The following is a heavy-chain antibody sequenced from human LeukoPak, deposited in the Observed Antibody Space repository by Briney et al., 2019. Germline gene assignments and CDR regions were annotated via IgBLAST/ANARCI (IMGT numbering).Heavy chain of an antibody. CDR2: IIPIFGTA. CDR1: GGTFSSYV. Sequence: ASVKVSCKASGGTFSSYVISWVRQAPGQGLEWMGGIIPIFGTANYAQKFQGRVTITADESTSTAYMELSSLRSEDTAVYYCARGLAYCGGDCFYYFDYWGQGTLVTVSS. V-gene: IGHV1-69*13. J-gene: IGHJ4*02. CDR3: ARGLAYCGGDCFYYFDY. D-gene: IGHD2-21*02.